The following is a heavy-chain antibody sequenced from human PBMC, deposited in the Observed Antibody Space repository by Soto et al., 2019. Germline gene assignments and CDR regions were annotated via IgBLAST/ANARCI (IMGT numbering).Heavy chain of an antibody. CDR2: IYYRGST. D-gene: IGHD1-26*01. Sequence: QVQLQESGPRLVKPSQTLSLTCTVSGGSISSAGYYWSWIRPHPGKGLEWIGYIYYRGSTNYNPYLKSRVTMSVDTSRNQFSLRLSSVTAADTAMYYCARGEGGSYPLTDFDNWGQGILVTVSS. CDR1: GGSISSAGYY. J-gene: IGHJ4*02. V-gene: IGHV4-31*03. CDR3: ARGEGGSYPLTDFDN.